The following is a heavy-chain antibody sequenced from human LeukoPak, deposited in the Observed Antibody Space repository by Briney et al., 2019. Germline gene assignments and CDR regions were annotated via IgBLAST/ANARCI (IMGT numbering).Heavy chain of an antibody. Sequence: PGGSLRLSCAASGFTFSSYSMYCGRQAPRGRRGCVSSIINSSNYIYYAHSVKGRFTLSRDNAKNSLYLQMNSLRAEDTAVYYCARDPSSGWYLKGWFDPWGQGTLVTVSS. CDR1: GFTFSSYS. CDR2: IINSSNYI. J-gene: IGHJ5*02. CDR3: ARDPSSGWYLKGWFDP. V-gene: IGHV3-21*01. D-gene: IGHD6-19*01.